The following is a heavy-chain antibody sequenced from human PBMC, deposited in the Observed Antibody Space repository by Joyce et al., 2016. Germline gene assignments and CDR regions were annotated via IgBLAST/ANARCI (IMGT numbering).Heavy chain of an antibody. Sequence: QGQLVESGGGVVQPGRSLRLSCAASGFTFGKYGMHWVRQAPGKGLEWVAVISYDGSNKHYGDSVKGRFAISRDNAKNTLYLQMNSLRAEDTAVYYCAGGILTGYFDYWGQGTLVTVSS. CDR3: AGGILTGYFDY. V-gene: IGHV3-30*03. D-gene: IGHD3-9*01. CDR1: GFTFGKYG. CDR2: ISYDGSNK. J-gene: IGHJ4*02.